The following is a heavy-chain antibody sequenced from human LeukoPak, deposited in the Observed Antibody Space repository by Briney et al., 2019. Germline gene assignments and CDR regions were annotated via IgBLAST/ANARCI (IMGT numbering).Heavy chain of an antibody. CDR1: GGSISSSNW. CDR3: ARVPVVDGYRFDY. J-gene: IGHJ4*02. D-gene: IGHD5-24*01. Sequence: PSGTLSLTCAVSGGSISSSNWWSWVRQPPGKGLEWIGEIYHSGSTNYNPSLKSRVTISVDKSKNQFSLKLSSVTAADTAVYFCARVPVVDGYRFDYWGQGTLVTVSS. V-gene: IGHV4-4*02. CDR2: IYHSGST.